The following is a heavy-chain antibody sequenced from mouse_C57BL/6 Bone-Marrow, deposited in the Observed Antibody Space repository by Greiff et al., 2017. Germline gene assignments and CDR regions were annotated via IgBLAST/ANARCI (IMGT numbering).Heavy chain of an antibody. V-gene: IGHV1-82*01. CDR3: ARYTYDYDLGTAY. CDR1: GYAFSSSW. Sequence: QVQLQQSGPELVKPGASVKISCKASGYAFSSSWMNWVKQRPGKGLEWIGRIYPGDGNTNYNGKFKGKATLTADKSSSTAYMQLSSLTSEYSAVYFCARYTYDYDLGTAYWGQGTLVTVSA. D-gene: IGHD2-4*01. CDR2: IYPGDGNT. J-gene: IGHJ3*01.